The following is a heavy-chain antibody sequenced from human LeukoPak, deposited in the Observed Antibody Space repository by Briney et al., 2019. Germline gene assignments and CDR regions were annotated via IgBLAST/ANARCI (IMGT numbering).Heavy chain of an antibody. CDR2: INTNTGNP. Sequence: ASVKVSCKASGYTFTSYAMNWVRQAPGQGLEWMGWINTNTGNPTYAQGFTGRFVFSLDTSVSTAYLQISSLKAEDTAVYYCARGTYYYDSSGSHPGYWGQGTLVTVSS. V-gene: IGHV7-4-1*02. CDR1: GYTFTSYA. D-gene: IGHD3-22*01. J-gene: IGHJ4*02. CDR3: ARGTYYYDSSGSHPGY.